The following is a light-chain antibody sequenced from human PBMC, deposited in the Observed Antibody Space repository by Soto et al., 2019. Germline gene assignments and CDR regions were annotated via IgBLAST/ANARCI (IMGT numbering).Light chain of an antibody. CDR3: QQSYSTPLFT. Sequence: DIQMTQSPSSLSASVGDRVTITCRASQSISTYLNWYQQKPGKAPKVLIYAASSLQSGVPSRFSGSGSGTDFTLTISSLRPEDFATYYCQQSYSTPLFTFGPGTKVDIK. V-gene: IGKV1-39*01. CDR1: QSISTY. CDR2: AAS. J-gene: IGKJ3*01.